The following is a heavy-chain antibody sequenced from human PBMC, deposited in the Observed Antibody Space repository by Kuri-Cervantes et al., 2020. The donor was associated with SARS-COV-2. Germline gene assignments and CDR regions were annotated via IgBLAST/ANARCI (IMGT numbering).Heavy chain of an antibody. Sequence: GSLRLSCTVSGGSISSYYWSWIRQPPGKGLEWIGYFDFSGSTNYNPSLKCRVTISVDTSKNQFSLKLSSLTAAETAGYYCARGGADYAFCSGYGEPYYMDVWGKETTVTVSS. CDR2: FDFSGST. J-gene: IGHJ6*03. V-gene: IGHV4-59*01. CDR3: ARGGADYAFCSGYGEPYYMDV. D-gene: IGHD3-3*01. CDR1: GGSISSYY.